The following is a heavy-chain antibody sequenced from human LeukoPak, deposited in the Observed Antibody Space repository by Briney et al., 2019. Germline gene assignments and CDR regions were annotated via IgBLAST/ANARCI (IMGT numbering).Heavy chain of an antibody. D-gene: IGHD1-26*01. V-gene: IGHV4-4*07. CDR1: GGSISNYY. J-gene: IGHJ4*02. CDR2: IYTSGST. CDR3: AREVGATFFVDY. Sequence: PSETLSLTCTVTGGSISNYYWTWIRQPAGEGLEWIGRIYTSGSTNYNPSLRSRVTMSVDTSKNQFSLKLTSVTAADTAVYFCAREVGATFFVDYWGQGTLVTVSS.